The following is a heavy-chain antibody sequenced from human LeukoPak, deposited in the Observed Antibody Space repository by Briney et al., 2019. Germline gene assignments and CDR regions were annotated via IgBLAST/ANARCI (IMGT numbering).Heavy chain of an antibody. CDR3: AKDRSSSWYSLFDY. Sequence: GRSLRLSCVASGFTFSTYSMNWVRQAPGKGLEWVSSISSSSRNIYYADSVKGRFTISRDNAKNSLYLQMNSLRAEDTALYYCAKDRSSSWYSLFDYWGQGTLVTVSS. CDR1: GFTFSTYS. D-gene: IGHD6-13*01. CDR2: ISSSSRNI. V-gene: IGHV3-21*04. J-gene: IGHJ4*02.